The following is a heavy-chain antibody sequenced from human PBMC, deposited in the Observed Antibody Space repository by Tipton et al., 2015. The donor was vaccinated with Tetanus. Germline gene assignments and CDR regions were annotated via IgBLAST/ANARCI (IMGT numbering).Heavy chain of an antibody. CDR3: ARAVRGRDVFDI. J-gene: IGHJ3*02. Sequence: SLRLSCAASGFTFHDYAIHWVRQLTGKGLEWVSAISGNGGYKVYADSVKGRFTISRDNANNSLYVQMDSLRPEDTALYYCARAVRGRDVFDIWGQGTLVTVTS. CDR1: GFTFHDYA. V-gene: IGHV3-9*01. CDR2: ISGNGGYK. D-gene: IGHD3-10*01.